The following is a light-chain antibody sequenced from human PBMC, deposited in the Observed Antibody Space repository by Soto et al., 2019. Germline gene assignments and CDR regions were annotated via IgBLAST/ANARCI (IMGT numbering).Light chain of an antibody. CDR1: QSVSSY. J-gene: IGKJ5*01. CDR2: DAS. Sequence: EIVMTQSPATLSVSPGERVTLSCRASQSVSSYLAWYQQKPGQAPRLLIYDASNRATGIPDRFSGSGSGTDFTLTISSLEPEDFAIYYCQQRQYWPPITFGQGTRLEIK. V-gene: IGKV3-11*01. CDR3: QQRQYWPPIT.